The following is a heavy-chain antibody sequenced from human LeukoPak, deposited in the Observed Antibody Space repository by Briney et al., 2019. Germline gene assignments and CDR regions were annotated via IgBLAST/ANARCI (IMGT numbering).Heavy chain of an antibody. J-gene: IGHJ4*02. CDR2: ISYDGSNK. Sequence: PGVSLRLSCAASGFTFSSYGMHWVRQAPGKGLEWVAVISYDGSNKYYADSVKGRFTISRDNSKNTLYLQMNSLRAEDTAVYYCAKEVGYWGQGTLVTVSS. CDR3: AKEVGY. V-gene: IGHV3-30*18. CDR1: GFTFSSYG.